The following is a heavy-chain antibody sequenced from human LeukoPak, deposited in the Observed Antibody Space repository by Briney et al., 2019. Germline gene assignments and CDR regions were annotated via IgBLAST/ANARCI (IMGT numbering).Heavy chain of an antibody. CDR1: GGSISSYY. Sequence: SETLSLTCTVSGGSISSYYWSWIRQPPGKGLEWIGYIYYSGYTYYNPSVESRVTISVDTSKNQFSLKLSSVTAADTAIYYCAKHYMGSYDNRGLDYWGQGIVVTVSS. J-gene: IGHJ4*02. CDR2: IYYSGYT. D-gene: IGHD3-10*01. CDR3: AKHYMGSYDNRGLDY. V-gene: IGHV4-59*08.